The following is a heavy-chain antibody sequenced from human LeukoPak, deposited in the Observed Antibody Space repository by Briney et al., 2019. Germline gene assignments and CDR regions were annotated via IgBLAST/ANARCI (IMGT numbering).Heavy chain of an antibody. D-gene: IGHD3-3*01. V-gene: IGHV3-23*01. J-gene: IGHJ6*03. CDR3: AKVVADHLGRDFWSGYSPYYYYMDV. CDR2: ISSSGGHT. Sequence: GGSLRLSCAASGFTFNNYAISWVRQAPGKGLDWLSAISSSGGHTYYEDSVKGRFTISRDNSKNTLYLQMNSLRAEDTAVYYCAKVVADHLGRDFWSGYSPYYYYMDVWGKGTTVTVSS. CDR1: GFTFNNYA.